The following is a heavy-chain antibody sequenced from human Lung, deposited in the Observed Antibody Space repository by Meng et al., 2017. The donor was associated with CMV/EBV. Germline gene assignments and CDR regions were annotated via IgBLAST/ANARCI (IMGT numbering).Heavy chain of an antibody. Sequence: FGCPFSSPSLGWVRQAAGKGLEWVSVIYGGGSIYYAGSVRGRFTISRDNSNTLYLQMNNLRVEDTAMYYCARGKPEGTSGNWGWFDSWGQGALVTVSS. CDR2: IYGGGSI. D-gene: IGHD7-27*01. CDR1: GCPFSSPS. CDR3: ARGKPEGTSGNWGWFDS. V-gene: IGHV3-53*01. J-gene: IGHJ5*01.